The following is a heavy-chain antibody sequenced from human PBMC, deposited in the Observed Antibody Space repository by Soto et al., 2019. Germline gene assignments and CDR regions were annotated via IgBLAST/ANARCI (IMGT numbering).Heavy chain of an antibody. CDR3: AREGGESSDGLYYFDS. CDR1: GGSTSSDNY. V-gene: IGHV4-30-4*01. D-gene: IGHD3-16*01. Sequence: PSETLSLTCTVSGGSTSSDNYWSWIRQPPGKGLEWIGHIYYSGNTDYNPSLKSRLAISIDTSKNQFSLKLSSVTAADTAVYFCAREGGESSDGLYYFDSWGQGSMATVYS. J-gene: IGHJ4*02. CDR2: IYYSGNT.